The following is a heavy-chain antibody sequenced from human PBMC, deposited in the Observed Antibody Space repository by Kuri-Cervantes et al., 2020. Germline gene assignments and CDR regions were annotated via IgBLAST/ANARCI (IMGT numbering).Heavy chain of an antibody. Sequence: GESLKISCAASGFTFSSYGMHWVRQAPGKGLEWVAVISYDGSNKYYADSVKGRFTISRDNSENTLYLQMNSLRAEDTAVYYCAKDGQWLALVVERAGGMDVWGQGTTVTVSS. V-gene: IGHV3-30*18. J-gene: IGHJ6*02. CDR1: GFTFSSYG. CDR2: ISYDGSNK. D-gene: IGHD6-19*01. CDR3: AKDGQWLALVVERAGGMDV.